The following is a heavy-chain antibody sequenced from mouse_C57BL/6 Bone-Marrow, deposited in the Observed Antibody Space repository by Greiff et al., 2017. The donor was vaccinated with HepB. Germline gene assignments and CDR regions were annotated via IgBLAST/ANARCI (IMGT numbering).Heavy chain of an antibody. Sequence: QVTLKESGPGILQSSQTLSLTCSFSGFSLSTSGMGVSWIRQPSGKGLEWLAHIYWDDVKRYNPSLKSRLTISKDTSRNQVFLKITSVDTADTATYYCARRRNWDWYFDVWGTGTTVTVSS. CDR1: GFSLSTSGMG. CDR3: ARRRNWDWYFDV. D-gene: IGHD4-1*01. CDR2: IYWDDVK. V-gene: IGHV8-12*01. J-gene: IGHJ1*03.